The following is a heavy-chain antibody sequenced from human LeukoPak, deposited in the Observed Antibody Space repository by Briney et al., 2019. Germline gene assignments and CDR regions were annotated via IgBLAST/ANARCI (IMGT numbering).Heavy chain of an antibody. Sequence: TPGGSLRLSCVASGFNFSDYYMNWIRQSPGKGLEWISYMSSRSGIIYYADSVKGRFTISRDNARNSLYLQMNSLRAEDTAVYYCARDHCSSTSCYGWFDPWGQGTLVTVSS. CDR2: MSSRSGII. V-gene: IGHV3-11*04. J-gene: IGHJ5*02. D-gene: IGHD2-2*01. CDR3: ARDHCSSTSCYGWFDP. CDR1: GFNFSDYY.